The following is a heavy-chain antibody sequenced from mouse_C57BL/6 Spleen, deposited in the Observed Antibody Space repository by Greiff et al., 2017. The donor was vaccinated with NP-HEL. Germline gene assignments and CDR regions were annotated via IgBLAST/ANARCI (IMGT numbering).Heavy chain of an antibody. CDR1: GYTFTSYW. J-gene: IGHJ4*01. CDR2: IDPSDSYT. Sequence: QVQLQQPGAELVKPGASVKLSCKASGYTFTSYWMQWVKQRPGQGLEWIGEIDPSDSYTNYNQKFKGKATLTVDTSSSTAYMQLSSLTSEDSAVYYCARGGGSGDAMDYWGQGTSVTVSS. V-gene: IGHV1-50*01. D-gene: IGHD1-1*01. CDR3: ARGGGSGDAMDY.